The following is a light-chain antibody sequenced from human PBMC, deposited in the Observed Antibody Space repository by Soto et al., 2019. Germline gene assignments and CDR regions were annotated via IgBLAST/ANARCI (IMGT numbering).Light chain of an antibody. CDR3: QQYGSSGT. J-gene: IGKJ1*01. CDR1: QYINTR. V-gene: IGKV3D-11*03. Sequence: EIVLTQSPATLSSFPGDRVTLSCRASQYINTRLAWYQHRPGQAPRLHIYQTSIRAAGIPARFSASGTGTDFTLTISDVQPEDFAVYYCQQYGSSGTFGQGTKVDIK. CDR2: QTS.